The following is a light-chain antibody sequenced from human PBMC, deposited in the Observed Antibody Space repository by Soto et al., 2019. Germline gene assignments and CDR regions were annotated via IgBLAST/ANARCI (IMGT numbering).Light chain of an antibody. CDR3: SSYTASSTPYV. Sequence: QSALTQPASVSGSPGQSITISCTGTSSDVGGYNYVSWYQQHPGKAPKIMIYEVSNRPSGVSNRFSGSKSANTASLPISGRQAEDDDDYYCSSYTASSTPYVFGTGTKLTVL. CDR1: SSDVGGYNY. J-gene: IGLJ1*01. CDR2: EVS. V-gene: IGLV2-14*01.